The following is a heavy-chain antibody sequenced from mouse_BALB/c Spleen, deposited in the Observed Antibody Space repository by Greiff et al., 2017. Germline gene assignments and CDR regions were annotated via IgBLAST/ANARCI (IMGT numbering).Heavy chain of an antibody. D-gene: IGHD1-1*01. CDR1: GFTFTDYY. V-gene: IGHV7-3*02. Sequence: EVMLVESGGGLVQPGGSLRLSRATSGFTFTDYYMSWVRQPPGKALEWLGFIRNKANGYTTEYSASVKGRFTISRDNSQSILYLQMNTLRAEDSATYYCARDYYGSSWFAYWGQGTLVTVSA. J-gene: IGHJ3*01. CDR2: IRNKANGYTT. CDR3: ARDYYGSSWFAY.